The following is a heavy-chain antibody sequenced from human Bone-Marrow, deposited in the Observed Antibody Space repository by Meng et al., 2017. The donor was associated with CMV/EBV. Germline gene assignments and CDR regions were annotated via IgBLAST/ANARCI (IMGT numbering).Heavy chain of an antibody. D-gene: IGHD3-10*01. V-gene: IGHV4-34*01. CDR1: GGSFSGYY. J-gene: IGHJ4*02. CDR2: INHSGGT. CDR3: ARGRGRWFGELLYGSDY. Sequence: GGSFSGYYWSWIRQHPGKGLEWIGEINHSGGTNYNPSLKSRVTISVDTSKNQFSLKLSSVTAANTAVYYCARGRGRWFGELLYGSDYWGQGTLVTVSS.